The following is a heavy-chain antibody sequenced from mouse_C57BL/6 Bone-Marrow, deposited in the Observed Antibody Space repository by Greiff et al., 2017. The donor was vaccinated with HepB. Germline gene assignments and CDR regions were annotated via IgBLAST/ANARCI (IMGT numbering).Heavy chain of an antibody. J-gene: IGHJ3*01. CDR1: GYTFTSYW. CDR3: AREGYYNGSSSGFAY. Sequence: QVQLQQPGTELVKPGASVKLSCKASGYTFTSYWMHWVKQRPGQGLEWIGNIDPSDSETHYNQKFKDKATLTVDKSSSTAYMQLSSLTSEDSAVYYCAREGYYNGSSSGFAYWGQGTLVTVSA. CDR2: IDPSDSET. D-gene: IGHD1-1*01. V-gene: IGHV1-52*01.